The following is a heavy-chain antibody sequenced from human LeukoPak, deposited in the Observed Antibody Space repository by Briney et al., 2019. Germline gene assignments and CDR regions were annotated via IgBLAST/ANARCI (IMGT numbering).Heavy chain of an antibody. Sequence: ASVKVSCKASGYTFTSYGISWVRQAPGQGLEWMGWISAYNGNTNYAQKLQGRVTMTTDTSTSTAYMELRSLRSDDTAVYYCARECPGYHDSLYFDLWGRGTLVTVSS. V-gene: IGHV1-18*01. D-gene: IGHD3-22*01. J-gene: IGHJ2*01. CDR1: GYTFTSYG. CDR2: ISAYNGNT. CDR3: ARECPGYHDSLYFDL.